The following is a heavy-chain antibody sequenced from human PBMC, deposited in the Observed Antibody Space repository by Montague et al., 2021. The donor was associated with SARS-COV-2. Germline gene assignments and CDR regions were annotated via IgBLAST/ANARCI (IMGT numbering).Heavy chain of an antibody. D-gene: IGHD1-26*01. Sequence: SLRLSCAASGFTVSSNYMSWVRQAPGKGLEWVPVIYSGGSTYYADSVKGRFTISRDNSKNTLYLQMNSLRAEDTAVYYCARELLEVGATDYWGQGTLVTVSS. CDR1: GFTVSSNY. CDR2: IYSGGST. V-gene: IGHV3-66*01. CDR3: ARELLEVGATDY. J-gene: IGHJ4*02.